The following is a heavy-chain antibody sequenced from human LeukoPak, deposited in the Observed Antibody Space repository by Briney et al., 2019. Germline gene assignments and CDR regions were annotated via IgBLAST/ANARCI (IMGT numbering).Heavy chain of an antibody. V-gene: IGHV3-23*01. CDR3: AKDWGYCSSTSCYKEDAFDI. J-gene: IGHJ3*02. Sequence: PGGSLRLSCAASGFTFGSYAMSWVRQAPGKGLEWVSAISGSGGSTYYADSVKGRFTISRDNSKNTLYLQMNSLRAEDTAVYYCAKDWGYCSSTSCYKEDAFDIWGQGTMVTVSS. CDR1: GFTFGSYA. D-gene: IGHD2-2*02. CDR2: ISGSGGST.